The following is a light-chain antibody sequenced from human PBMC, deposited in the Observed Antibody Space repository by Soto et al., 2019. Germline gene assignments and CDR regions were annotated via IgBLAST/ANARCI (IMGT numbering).Light chain of an antibody. CDR2: DVS. J-gene: IGKJ5*01. CDR3: LQDFNYFS. Sequence: DIQMTQSPSPLSASVGDRVAITCRASQSISPWLAWYQQKPGKAPKLLIYDVSRLEGGVPSRFSGSGFGTDFTLTISSLQPEDFATYYCLQDFNYFSFGQGTRLEIK. V-gene: IGKV1-5*01. CDR1: QSISPW.